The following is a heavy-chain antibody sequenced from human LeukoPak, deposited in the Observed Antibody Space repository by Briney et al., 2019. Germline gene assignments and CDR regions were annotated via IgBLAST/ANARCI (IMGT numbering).Heavy chain of an antibody. CDR1: GGSLSDYY. CDR3: ARMRGGGIGYHYYVDV. J-gene: IGHJ6*03. V-gene: IGHV4-34*01. Sequence: SETLSLTCAVYGGSLSDYYWSWIRQPPGKGLEWIGEINHSGSTNYNPSLKSRVSISVDTSKNQFSLKLTSVTAADTAVYYCARMRGGGIGYHYYVDVWGKGTTVIVSS. D-gene: IGHD2-15*01. CDR2: INHSGST.